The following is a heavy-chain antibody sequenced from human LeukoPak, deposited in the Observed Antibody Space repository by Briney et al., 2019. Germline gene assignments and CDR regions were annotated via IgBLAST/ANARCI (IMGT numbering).Heavy chain of an antibody. Sequence: ASVKLSCKTSGFTFTDYYMHWVRQAPGHGLEYMGWINPNSGDTKSAQNFQGRATLTRDTSINTAYMELSSLRSDDSAVYYCAGEYCSGGTCRQGFDFWGQGTLVTVSS. CDR1: GFTFTDYY. CDR2: INPNSGDT. D-gene: IGHD2-15*01. CDR3: AGEYCSGGTCRQGFDF. V-gene: IGHV1-2*02. J-gene: IGHJ4*02.